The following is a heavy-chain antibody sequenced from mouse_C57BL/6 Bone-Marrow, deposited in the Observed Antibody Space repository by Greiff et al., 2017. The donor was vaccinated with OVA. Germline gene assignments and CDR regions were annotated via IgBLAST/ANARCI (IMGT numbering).Heavy chain of an antibody. CDR2: IDPSDSYT. D-gene: IGHD2-5*01. CDR1: GYTFTSYW. V-gene: IGHV1-69*01. Sequence: VQLQQPGAELVMPGASVKLSCKASGYTFTSYWMHWVKQRPGQGLEWIGEIDPSDSYTNYNQKFKGKSTLTVAKSSSTAYMQLSSLTSEDSAVYDGAREGGVTWYFDVWGTGTTVTVAS. J-gene: IGHJ1*03. CDR3: AREGGVTWYFDV.